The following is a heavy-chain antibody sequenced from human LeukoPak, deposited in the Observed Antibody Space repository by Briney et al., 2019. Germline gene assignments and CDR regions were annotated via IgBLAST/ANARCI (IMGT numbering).Heavy chain of an antibody. J-gene: IGHJ4*02. CDR1: GYTFTSYY. V-gene: IGHV1-46*01. CDR3: AGEDSAGGRDGDYAETTKYQFDY. D-gene: IGHD4-17*01. Sequence: GASVKVSCKASGYTFTSYYMHWVRQAPGQGLEWMGIINPSGGSTSYAQKFQGRVTMTRDTSTSTVYMELSSLRSEDTAVYYCAGEDSAGGRDGDYAETTKYQFDYWGQGTLVTVSS. CDR2: INPSGGST.